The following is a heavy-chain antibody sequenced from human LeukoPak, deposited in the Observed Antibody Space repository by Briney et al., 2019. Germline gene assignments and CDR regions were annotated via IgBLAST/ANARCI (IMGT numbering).Heavy chain of an antibody. Sequence: PGGSLRLSCAASGFTFGDYAMNWVRQAPGKGLEWVSTISGGGEYTRYADSVQGRFIVSRDNSKNTVYLQMTSLRVEDTAVYFCAKDKRGGSDYVYFDYWGQGTLVTVSS. V-gene: IGHV3-23*01. CDR1: GFTFGDYA. CDR3: AKDKRGGSDYVYFDY. CDR2: ISGGGEYT. J-gene: IGHJ4*02. D-gene: IGHD4-17*01.